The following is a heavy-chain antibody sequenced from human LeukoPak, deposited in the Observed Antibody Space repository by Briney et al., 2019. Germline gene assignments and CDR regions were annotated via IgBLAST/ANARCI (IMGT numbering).Heavy chain of an antibody. J-gene: IGHJ4*02. CDR3: AREPRNYYDSSGSWVY. D-gene: IGHD3-22*01. Sequence: SVKVSCQASGGTFSSYAISWVRQAPGQGLEWMGGIIPIFGTANYAQKFQGRVTITADESTSTAYMELSSLRSEDTAVYYCAREPRNYYDSSGSWVYWGQGTLVTVSS. CDR1: GGTFSSYA. CDR2: IIPIFGTA. V-gene: IGHV1-69*13.